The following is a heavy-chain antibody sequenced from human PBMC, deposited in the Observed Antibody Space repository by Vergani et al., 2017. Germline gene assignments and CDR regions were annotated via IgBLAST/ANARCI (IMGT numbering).Heavy chain of an antibody. CDR3: AKANPRNSGYDYLYYYHAMDA. CDR1: GFTFSNND. J-gene: IGHJ6*02. D-gene: IGHD5-12*01. CDR2: TRYDGSNK. Sequence: QVQLVESGGGVVQNGGSLRLSCAASGFTFSNNDMQSVRQAPGKGLEWVSRTRYDGSNKSYADSVKGRFTISRDSSKNTLYLQMNSLIAGDTAVYYCAKANPRNSGYDYLYYYHAMDAWGQGTTVTVSS. V-gene: IGHV3-30*02.